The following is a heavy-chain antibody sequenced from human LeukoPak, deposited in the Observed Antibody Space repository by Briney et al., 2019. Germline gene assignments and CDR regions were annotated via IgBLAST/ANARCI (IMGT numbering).Heavy chain of an antibody. CDR3: ATHTRGMYYYDSSGN. Sequence: GGSLRLSCAASGFTFSDYYMSWIRQAPGKGLEWVSYISSSGNTVKYADSVKGRFTISRDNGKNSLYLQMNSLRAEDTAVYYCATHTRGMYYYDSSGNWGQGTLVTVSS. V-gene: IGHV3-11*01. CDR1: GFTFSDYY. J-gene: IGHJ4*02. D-gene: IGHD3-22*01. CDR2: ISSSGNTV.